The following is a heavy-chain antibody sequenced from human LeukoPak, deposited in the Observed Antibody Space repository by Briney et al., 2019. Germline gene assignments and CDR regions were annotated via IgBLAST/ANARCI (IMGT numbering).Heavy chain of an antibody. V-gene: IGHV3-64*01. J-gene: IGHJ4*02. CDR1: GFTFSSYA. CDR2: ISSNGGST. D-gene: IGHD6-19*01. CDR3: ARRYSSGWYYFDY. Sequence: QPGGSLRLSCAASGFTFSSYAMHWVRQAPGKGLEYVSAISSNGGSTYYANSVKGGFTISRDNSKNTLYLQMGSLRAEDMAVYYCARRYSSGWYYFDYWGQGTLVTVSS.